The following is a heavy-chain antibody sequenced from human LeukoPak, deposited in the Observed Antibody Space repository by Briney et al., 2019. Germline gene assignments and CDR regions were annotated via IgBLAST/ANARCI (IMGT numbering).Heavy chain of an antibody. D-gene: IGHD6-13*01. CDR2: INPNSGGT. CDR1: GYTFTGYY. J-gene: IGHJ4*02. CDR3: ARDSSSWYIDY. Sequence: ASVKDSCKASGYTFTGYYMHWVRQAPGQGLEWMGWINPNSGGTNYAQKFQGRVTMSRDTSISTAYMELSRLRSDDTAVYYCARDSSSWYIDYWGQGTLVTVSS. V-gene: IGHV1-2*02.